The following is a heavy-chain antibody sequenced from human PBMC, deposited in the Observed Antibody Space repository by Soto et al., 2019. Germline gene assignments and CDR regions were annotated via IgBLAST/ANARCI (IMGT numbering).Heavy chain of an antibody. V-gene: IGHV5-51*01. CDR3: ARQTTYYYDSSGYRGWFDP. CDR1: GYSFTSYW. CDR2: IYPGDSDT. J-gene: IGHJ5*02. Sequence: PGESLKISCKGSGYSFTSYWIGWVRQMPGKGLEWMGIIYPGDSDTRYSPSFQGQVTISAGKSISTAYLQWSSLKASDTAMYYCARQTTYYYDSSGYRGWFDPWGQGTLVTVSS. D-gene: IGHD3-22*01.